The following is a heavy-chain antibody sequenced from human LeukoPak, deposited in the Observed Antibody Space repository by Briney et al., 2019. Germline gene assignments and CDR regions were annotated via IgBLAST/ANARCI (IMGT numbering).Heavy chain of an antibody. CDR3: ARGARVRVYYYMDV. Sequence: SETLSLTXTVSGGSISSYYWSWIRQPPGKGLEWIGYIYYSGSTNYNPSLKSRVTISVDTSKNQFSLKLSSVTAADTAVYYCARGARVRVYYYMDVWGKGTTVTVSS. V-gene: IGHV4-59*01. J-gene: IGHJ6*03. CDR2: IYYSGST. CDR1: GGSISSYY.